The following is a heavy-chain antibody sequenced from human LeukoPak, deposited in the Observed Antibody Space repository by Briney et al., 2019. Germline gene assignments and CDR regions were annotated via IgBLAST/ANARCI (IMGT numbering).Heavy chain of an antibody. CDR1: GFTFSSYS. D-gene: IGHD3-22*01. Sequence: GGSLRLSCAASGFTFSSYSMNWVRQAPGKGLEWVSSISSSSSYIYYADSVKGRFTISRDNAKNSLYLQMNSLRAEDTAVYYCARGSAVVVITGGGDYWGQGTLVTVSS. CDR2: ISSSSSYI. V-gene: IGHV3-21*01. CDR3: ARGSAVVVITGGGDY. J-gene: IGHJ4*02.